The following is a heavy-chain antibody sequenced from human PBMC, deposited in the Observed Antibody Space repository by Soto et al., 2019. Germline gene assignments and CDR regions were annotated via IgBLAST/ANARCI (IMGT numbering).Heavy chain of an antibody. CDR1: GGSISSYY. V-gene: IGHV4-59*08. CDR3: ARHAKLVVPAAPDAFDI. Sequence: ASETLSLTCTVSGGSISSYYWSWIRQPPGKGLEWIGYIYYSGSTNYNPSLKSRVTISVDTSKNQFSLKLSSVTAADTAVYYCARHAKLVVPAAPDAFDIWGQGTMVTVSS. J-gene: IGHJ3*02. D-gene: IGHD2-2*01. CDR2: IYYSGST.